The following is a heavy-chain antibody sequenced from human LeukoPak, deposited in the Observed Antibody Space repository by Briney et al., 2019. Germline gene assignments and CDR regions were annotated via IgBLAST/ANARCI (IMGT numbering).Heavy chain of an antibody. Sequence: PGGSLSLSCAASGFTFSSYEMNWVRQAPGKGLEWISYISRSGSTINYADSVKGRFTISRDDAKYSLYLQMNSLRAEDTAVYYCAKCTVTNYFDNWGQGSLVTVSS. D-gene: IGHD4-17*01. CDR3: AKCTVTNYFDN. CDR1: GFTFSSYE. J-gene: IGHJ4*02. CDR2: ISRSGSTI. V-gene: IGHV3-48*03.